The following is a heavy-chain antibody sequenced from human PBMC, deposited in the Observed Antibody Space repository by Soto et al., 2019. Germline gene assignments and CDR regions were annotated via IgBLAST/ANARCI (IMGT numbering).Heavy chain of an antibody. V-gene: IGHV3-23*01. J-gene: IGHJ4*02. CDR1: GFTFSNHA. D-gene: IGHD2-2*01. CDR2: ISDSGST. CDR3: ARDPGGHYCTSTSCLYFCDH. Sequence: EVQLLESGGALVQPGGSLRLSCAASGFTFSNHAMNWVRQAPGKGLEWVSTISDSGSTYYADSVKGRFPISRDNSKNTPDLQRNSLRAEDTAVYYCARDPGGHYCTSTSCLYFCDHWGQGTLVIVSS.